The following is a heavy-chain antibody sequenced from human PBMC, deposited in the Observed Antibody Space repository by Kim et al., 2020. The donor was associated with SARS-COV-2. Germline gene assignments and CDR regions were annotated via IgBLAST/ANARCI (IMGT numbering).Heavy chain of an antibody. Sequence: YEVSVKSRITINPDTSKNQFSLQLNAVTPEDTAVYYCARVKDSSSWYFDYWGQGTLVTVSS. CDR3: ARVKDSSSWYFDY. J-gene: IGHJ4*02. V-gene: IGHV6-1*01. D-gene: IGHD6-13*01.